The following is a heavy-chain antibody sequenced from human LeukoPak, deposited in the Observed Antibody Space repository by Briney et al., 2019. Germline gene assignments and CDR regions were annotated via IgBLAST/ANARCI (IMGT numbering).Heavy chain of an antibody. CDR2: INSDGSIT. CDR3: ARGGLPGGFDY. CDR1: GFAFSRFW. Sequence: GGSLRLSCAASGFAFSRFWMHRVRQAPGKGLVWVSDINSDGSITRYADSVKGRFTISRDGAKNTLFLQMNSLRDDDTAMYYCARGGLPGGFDYWGQGILVTVSS. V-gene: IGHV3-74*01. J-gene: IGHJ4*02. D-gene: IGHD7-27*01.